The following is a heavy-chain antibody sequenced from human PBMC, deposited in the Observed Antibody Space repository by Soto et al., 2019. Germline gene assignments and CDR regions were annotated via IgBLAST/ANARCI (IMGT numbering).Heavy chain of an antibody. V-gene: IGHV3-11*01. CDR1: GFTFSDYY. J-gene: IGHJ4*02. CDR2: ISSSGSTI. Sequence: GGSLRLSCAASGFTFSDYYMSWIRQAPGKGLEWVSYISSSGSTIYYADSVKGRFTISRDNAKNSLYLQMNSLRAEETAVYYCARRLAAAGTTDTYFDYWGQGTLVTVSS. D-gene: IGHD6-13*01. CDR3: ARRLAAAGTTDTYFDY.